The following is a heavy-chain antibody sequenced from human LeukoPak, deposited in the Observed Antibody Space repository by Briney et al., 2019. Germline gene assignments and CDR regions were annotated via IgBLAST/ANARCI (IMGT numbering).Heavy chain of an antibody. V-gene: IGHV3-30*02. J-gene: IGHJ4*02. Sequence: GGSLRLSCAASGFTFSSYGMNWVRQAPGKGLEWVACIRYDGSNKYYADSVKGRFAISRDNSKNTPYLQMSSLRAEDTAVYYCAKPLTMTMVLSGGFDYWGQGALVTVSS. CDR3: AKPLTMTMVLSGGFDY. CDR2: IRYDGSNK. D-gene: IGHD3-22*01. CDR1: GFTFSSYG.